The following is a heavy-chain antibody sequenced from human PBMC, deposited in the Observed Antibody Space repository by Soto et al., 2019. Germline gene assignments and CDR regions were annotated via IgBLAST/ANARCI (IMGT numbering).Heavy chain of an antibody. CDR3: ARDIWKDGSGSYYDYYYYGMDV. CDR2: IYYSGST. Sequence: LTCTVSGGSISSGGYYWCWIRQHPGKGLEWIGYIYYSGSTYYNPSLKSRVTISVATSKNQFSLKLSSVTAADTAVYYCARDIWKDGSGSYYDYYYYGMDVWGQGTRVTVSS. V-gene: IGHV4-31*03. CDR1: GGSISSGGYY. J-gene: IGHJ6*02. D-gene: IGHD3-10*01.